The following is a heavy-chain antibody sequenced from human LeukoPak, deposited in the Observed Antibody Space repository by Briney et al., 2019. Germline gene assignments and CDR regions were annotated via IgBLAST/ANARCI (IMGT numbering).Heavy chain of an antibody. J-gene: IGHJ6*03. D-gene: IGHD1-26*01. CDR1: GFTFSSYS. CDR3: ARDPYSGSYRAYYYYYMDV. CDR2: ISSSSSYI. Sequence: PGGSLRLSCAASGFTFSSYSMNWVRQAPGKGLEWVSSISSSSSYIYYADSVKGRFTISRDNAKNSLYLQMNSLRAEDAALYFCARDPYSGSYRAYYYYYMDVWGKGTTVTISS. V-gene: IGHV3-21*01.